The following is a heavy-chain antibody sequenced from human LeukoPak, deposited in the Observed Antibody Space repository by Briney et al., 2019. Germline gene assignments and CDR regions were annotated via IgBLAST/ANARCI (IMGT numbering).Heavy chain of an antibody. V-gene: IGHV3-21*01. D-gene: IGHD5-18*01. Sequence: GGSLRLPCAASGFTFSSYSMNWVSQAPGKGLEWVSSISSSSSYIYYADSVKGRFTISRDNAKKSLYLQMNSLRAEDTAVYYCARADWDTAMIDYWGQGTVVTVSS. CDR3: ARADWDTAMIDY. CDR1: GFTFSSYS. CDR2: ISSSSSYI. J-gene: IGHJ4*02.